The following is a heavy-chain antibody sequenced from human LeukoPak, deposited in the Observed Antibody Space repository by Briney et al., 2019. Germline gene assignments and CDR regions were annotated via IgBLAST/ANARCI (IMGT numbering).Heavy chain of an antibody. CDR3: ARARWVEGTAAFDY. CDR2: IYYSGST. J-gene: IGHJ4*02. D-gene: IGHD2-21*02. V-gene: IGHV4-39*07. Sequence: SETLSLTCTVSGGSISSSSYYWGWIRQPPGKGLEWIGSIYYSGSTYYNPSLKSRVTISVDTSKNQFSLKLSSVTAADTAAYYCARARWVEGTAAFDYWGQGTLVTVSS. CDR1: GGSISSSSYY.